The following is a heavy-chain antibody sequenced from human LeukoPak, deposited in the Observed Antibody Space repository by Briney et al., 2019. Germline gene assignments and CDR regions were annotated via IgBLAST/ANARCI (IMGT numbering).Heavy chain of an antibody. Sequence: GGSLRLSCAASGFTFDDYAMHWVRQAPGKGLEWVSGISWNSGSIGYADSVKGRFTISRDNAKNSLYLQMNSVRAEDTALYYCAKDYGSGSPDYYYYGMDVWGQGTTVTVFS. CDR1: GFTFDDYA. V-gene: IGHV3-9*01. D-gene: IGHD3-10*01. J-gene: IGHJ6*02. CDR2: ISWNSGSI. CDR3: AKDYGSGSPDYYYYGMDV.